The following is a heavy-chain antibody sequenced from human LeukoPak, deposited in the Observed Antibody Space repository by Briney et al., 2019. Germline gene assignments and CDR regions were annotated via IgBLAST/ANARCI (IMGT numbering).Heavy chain of an antibody. J-gene: IGHJ4*02. CDR1: GFTFSSYA. V-gene: IGHV3-23*01. CDR2: ISGSGGST. D-gene: IGHD6-19*01. Sequence: GGSLRLSCAASGFTFSSYAMSWVRQAPGKGLEWVSAISGSGGSTYYADSVKGRYTIPRDNSKNTLYLQMDSLRAEDTAVYYCAKPASSGWYGGLGYWGQGTLVTVSS. CDR3: AKPASSGWYGGLGY.